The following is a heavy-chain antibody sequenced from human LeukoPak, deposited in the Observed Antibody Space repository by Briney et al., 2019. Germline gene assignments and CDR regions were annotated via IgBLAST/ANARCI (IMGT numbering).Heavy chain of an antibody. CDR1: GYTFTSYY. CDR2: INPSGGST. CDR3: ARAGKTAMVPYYYYGMDV. J-gene: IGHJ6*02. Sequence: ASVKVSCKASGYTFTSYYMHWVRQAPGQGLEWMGIINPSGGSTSYAQKFQGRVTMTRDTPISTAYMELSRLRSDDTAVYYCARAGKTAMVPYYYYGMDVWGQGTTVTVSS. D-gene: IGHD5-18*01. V-gene: IGHV1-46*01.